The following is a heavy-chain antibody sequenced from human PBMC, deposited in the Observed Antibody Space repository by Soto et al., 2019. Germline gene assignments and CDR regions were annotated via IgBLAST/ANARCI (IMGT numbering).Heavy chain of an antibody. V-gene: IGHV1-3*01. CDR1: AYTFTKYG. CDR3: ARDLGGWPDY. J-gene: IGHJ4*02. CDR2: INAGNGNT. Sequence: ASVKVSCKTSAYTFTKYGLHWVRQAPGQRLEWMGWINAGNGNTKYSQKFQGRVTITRDTSASTAYMELSSLRSEDTAVYYCARDLGGWPDYWGQGTLVTVSS. D-gene: IGHD2-15*01.